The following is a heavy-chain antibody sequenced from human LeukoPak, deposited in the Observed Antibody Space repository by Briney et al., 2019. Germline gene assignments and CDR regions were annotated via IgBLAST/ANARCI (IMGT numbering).Heavy chain of an antibody. V-gene: IGHV3-20*04. CDR3: ARGLYYYDSSGYYYLGY. D-gene: IGHD3-22*01. CDR2: INWNGGST. J-gene: IGHJ4*02. CDR1: GFTFDDYG. Sequence: PGGSLRPSCAASGFTFDDYGMSWVRQAPGKGLEWVSGINWNGGSTGYADSVKGRFTISRDNAKNSLYLQMNSLRAEDTALYYCARGLYYYDSSGYYYLGYWGQGTLVTVSS.